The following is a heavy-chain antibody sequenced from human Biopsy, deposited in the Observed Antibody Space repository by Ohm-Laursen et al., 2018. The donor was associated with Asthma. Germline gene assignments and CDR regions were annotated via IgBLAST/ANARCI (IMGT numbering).Heavy chain of an antibody. D-gene: IGHD3-16*01. V-gene: IGHV1-2*06. J-gene: IGHJ2*01. Sequence: GASVKVSCKASGYPFTDYNVHWVRQAPGQGLEWMGRIDPNSGGTNYAQKFLGRVTMTRDTSVNTAFMVLSRLRSDDTAVYYCARIKIRIGAGTDRYFDLWGRGTLVTVSS. CDR3: ARIKIRIGAGTDRYFDL. CDR1: GYPFTDYN. CDR2: IDPNSGGT.